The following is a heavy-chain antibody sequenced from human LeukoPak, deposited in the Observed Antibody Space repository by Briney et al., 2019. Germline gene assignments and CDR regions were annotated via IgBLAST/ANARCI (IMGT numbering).Heavy chain of an antibody. V-gene: IGHV3-30*02. D-gene: IGHD6-6*01. CDR2: IRYDGSNK. CDR1: GFTFSSYG. J-gene: IGHJ6*03. CDR3: ARDWGVSARPGYMDV. Sequence: GGSLRLSCAASGFTFSSYGMHWVRQAPGKGLEWVAFIRYDGSNKYYADSVKGRFTISRDNSKNTLYLQMSSLRAEDTAVYYCARDWGVSARPGYMDVWGKGTTVTVSS.